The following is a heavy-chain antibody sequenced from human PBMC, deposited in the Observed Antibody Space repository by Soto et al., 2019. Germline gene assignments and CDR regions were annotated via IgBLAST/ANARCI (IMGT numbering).Heavy chain of an antibody. CDR2: ISAYNGNT. J-gene: IGHJ6*02. V-gene: IGHV1-18*01. CDR1: GYTFTSYG. Sequence: ASVKVSCKASGYTFTSYGISWVRQAPGQGLEWMGWISAYNGNTNYAQKLQGRVTMTTDTSTSTSYMELRSLRSDDTAVYYCARWLQVKDYYYGMDVSGQAPTVTLSS. D-gene: IGHD5-12*01. CDR3: ARWLQVKDYYYGMDV.